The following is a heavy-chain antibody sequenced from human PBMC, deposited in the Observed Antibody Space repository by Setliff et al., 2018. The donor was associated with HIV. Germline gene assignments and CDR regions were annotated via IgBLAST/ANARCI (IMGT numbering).Heavy chain of an antibody. Sequence: SETLSLTCNVSGASTNAYFLSWVRHPAGKGLEWIGHIYTSGITNHNPSLKSRVTLSVGTSKKHFFLNLSFATTADTAVYYCVRPSFGIGGGSMFDSWGQGIVVTVSS. CDR3: VRPSFGIGGGSMFDS. J-gene: IGHJ4*02. CDR2: IYTSGIT. CDR1: GASTNAYF. V-gene: IGHV4-4*07. D-gene: IGHD3-3*01.